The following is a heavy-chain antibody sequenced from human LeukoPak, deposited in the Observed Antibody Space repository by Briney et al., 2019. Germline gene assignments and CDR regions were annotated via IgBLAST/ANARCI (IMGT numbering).Heavy chain of an antibody. CDR2: IYPGDSAT. Sequence: GESLKISGKGSGYSFTSYWIGWVRQMPGKGLEWMGIIYPGDSATRYSPSFQGQVTISADKSISTAYLQWSRLKASDTAMYYCARVDTAMAPFPFDYWGQGTLVTVSS. J-gene: IGHJ4*02. D-gene: IGHD5-18*01. CDR3: ARVDTAMAPFPFDY. CDR1: GYSFTSYW. V-gene: IGHV5-51*01.